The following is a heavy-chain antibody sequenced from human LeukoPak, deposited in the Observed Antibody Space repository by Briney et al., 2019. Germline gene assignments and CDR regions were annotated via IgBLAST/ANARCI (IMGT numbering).Heavy chain of an antibody. Sequence: GGSLRLSCAASGFTFSSYWMSWVRQAPGKGLEWVANMNQGGCEKYYVDSVKGRFTISRDNAKNSLSLQMNSLRAEDTAVYYCARDVPASYYDSSGYTDAFDIWGQGAMVTVSS. J-gene: IGHJ3*02. V-gene: IGHV3-7*01. CDR3: ARDVPASYYDSSGYTDAFDI. CDR2: MNQGGCEK. CDR1: GFTFSSYW. D-gene: IGHD3-22*01.